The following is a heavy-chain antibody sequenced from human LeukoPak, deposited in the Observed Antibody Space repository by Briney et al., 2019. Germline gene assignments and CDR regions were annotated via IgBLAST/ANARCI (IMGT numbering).Heavy chain of an antibody. CDR1: GFTFSSYA. D-gene: IGHD1-26*01. CDR2: ISSSSSTI. Sequence: GGSLRLSCAASGFTFSSYAMSWVRQAPGKGLEWVSYISSSSSTIYYADSVKGRFTISRDNAKNSLYPQMNSLRAEDTAVYYCARDLLELRYYYYGMDVWGQGTTVTVSS. CDR3: ARDLLELRYYYYGMDV. J-gene: IGHJ6*02. V-gene: IGHV3-48*04.